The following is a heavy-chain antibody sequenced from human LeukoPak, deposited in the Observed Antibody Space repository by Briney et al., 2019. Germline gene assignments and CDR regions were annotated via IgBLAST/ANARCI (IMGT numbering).Heavy chain of an antibody. V-gene: IGHV6-1*01. CDR3: ARDIHGSRLEY. CDR2: TYYRSKWYY. CDR1: GDSVSSNSGA. D-gene: IGHD2-2*02. J-gene: IGHJ4*02. Sequence: SQTLSLTCAISGDSVSSNSGAWNWIRQSPSRGLEWLGRTYYRSKWYYDFAVSVRSRITINPDTSKNQFSLQLNSATPEDTAVHYCARDIHGSRLEYWGQGTLVTVSS.